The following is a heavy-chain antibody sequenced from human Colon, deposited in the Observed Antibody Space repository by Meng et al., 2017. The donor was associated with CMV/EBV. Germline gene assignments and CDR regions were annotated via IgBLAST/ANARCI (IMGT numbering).Heavy chain of an antibody. CDR3: ARDMGFLGGTFDY. V-gene: IGHV3-21*01. Sequence: GESLKISCAVSGFTVSDNHVNWVRQAPGKGLEWLSSISTSGTNIYYGDSVKGRFTVSRDDARDSLYLQLNSLRADDTALYYCARDMGFLGGTFDYWGQGTLVTVSS. CDR1: GFTVSDNH. CDR2: ISTSGTNI. D-gene: IGHD1-26*01. J-gene: IGHJ4*02.